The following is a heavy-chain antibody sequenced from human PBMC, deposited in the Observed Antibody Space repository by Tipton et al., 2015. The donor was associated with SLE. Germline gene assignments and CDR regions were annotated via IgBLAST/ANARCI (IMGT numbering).Heavy chain of an antibody. J-gene: IGHJ4*02. D-gene: IGHD2-2*01. V-gene: IGHV3-30*04. CDR3: ARDRYCSSPTCHKGFDY. CDR1: GFTFSTYA. Sequence: RSLRLSCAASGFTFSTYATHWVRQAPGKGLEWVAVISYDGSNKSYADSVKGRFTISRDNSKNTLYLQMNSLRPEDTAVYYCARDRYCSSPTCHKGFDYWGQGTPVTVSS. CDR2: ISYDGSNK.